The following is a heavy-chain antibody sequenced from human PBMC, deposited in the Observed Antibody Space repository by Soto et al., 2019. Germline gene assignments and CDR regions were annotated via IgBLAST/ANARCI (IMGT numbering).Heavy chain of an antibody. CDR2: VKSDGSS. V-gene: IGHV3-74*01. CDR3: ARGLKNYYGMDV. Sequence: EVQLVESGGGLVQPGGSLRLSCAASGFSFSTYWMHWVRQIPGKGLAWVSRVKSDGSSYYADPVKGRFTISRDNAWNTVYLQMNRLRAEDTALYYCARGLKNYYGMDVWGQGTTVTVSS. CDR1: GFSFSTYW. J-gene: IGHJ6*02.